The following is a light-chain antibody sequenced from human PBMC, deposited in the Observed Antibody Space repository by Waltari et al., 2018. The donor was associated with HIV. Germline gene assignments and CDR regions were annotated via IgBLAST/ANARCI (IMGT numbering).Light chain of an antibody. CDR1: SGSVSISYY. CDR3: VVYMSSGIWV. CDR2: SMN. Sequence: QTVVTQEPSFSVSPGGTVTLTCGLSSGSVSISYYPSWYQQTPGQAQRTFSDSMNSRSSGVPDRFSGAILGNKAALTSTGAQADDESDYYCVVYMSSGIWVFGGGTKLTVL. J-gene: IGLJ3*02. V-gene: IGLV8-61*01.